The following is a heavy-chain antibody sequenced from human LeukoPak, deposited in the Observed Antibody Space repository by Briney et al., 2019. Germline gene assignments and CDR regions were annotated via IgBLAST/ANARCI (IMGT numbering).Heavy chain of an antibody. CDR2: ISYDGSNK. CDR1: GFTFSSYA. Sequence: GGSLRLSCAASGFTFSSYAMHWVRQAPGKGLEWVAVISYDGSNKYYADSVKGRFTISRDNSKNTLYLQMNSLRAEDTAVYYCARDRFPIVLMVYAIGAWGQGTLVTVSS. V-gene: IGHV3-30-3*01. CDR3: ARDRFPIVLMVYAIGA. J-gene: IGHJ4*02. D-gene: IGHD2-8*01.